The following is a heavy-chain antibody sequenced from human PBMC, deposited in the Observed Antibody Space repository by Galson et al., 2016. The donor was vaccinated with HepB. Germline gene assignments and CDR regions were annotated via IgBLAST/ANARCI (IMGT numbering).Heavy chain of an antibody. V-gene: IGHV3-30*03. J-gene: IGHJ6*03. CDR2: ISKTGDTT. CDR3: ARDFKLGVPDYMDV. CDR1: GFTFSSFS. Sequence: SLRLSCAVSGFTFSSFSMNWVRQAPGKGLDWVAVISKTGDTTFYGDSVKGRFTISRDNSKNTVDLQIHSLRSEDAAVYFCARDFKLGVPDYMDVWGKGTTVTVS. D-gene: IGHD1-26*01.